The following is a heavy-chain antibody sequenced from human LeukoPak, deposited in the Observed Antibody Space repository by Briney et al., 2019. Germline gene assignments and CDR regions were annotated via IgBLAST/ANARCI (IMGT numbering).Heavy chain of an antibody. V-gene: IGHV3-66*01. CDR2: IYSGGST. CDR1: GFTFSSYE. D-gene: IGHD1-26*01. Sequence: GGSLRLSCAASGFTFSSYEMNWVRQAPGKGLEWVAVIYSGGSTYYADSVKGRFTISRDNSKNTLYLQMNSLRAEDTAVYYCARGSSGSYGELYFDYWGQGTLVTVSS. J-gene: IGHJ4*02. CDR3: ARGSSGSYGELYFDY.